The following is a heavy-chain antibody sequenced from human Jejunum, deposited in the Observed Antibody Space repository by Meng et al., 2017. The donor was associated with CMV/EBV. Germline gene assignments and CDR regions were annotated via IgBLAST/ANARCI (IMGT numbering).Heavy chain of an antibody. D-gene: IGHD3-3*01. J-gene: IGHJ1*01. V-gene: IGHV4-39*07. CDR2: IYYSGYT. CDR3: ARGWRRVRFDFEYLQH. CDR1: ISGSTYY. Sequence: ISGSTYYWGWIRQTPGKNLEWIGSIYYSGYTYYNPSLKSRVTISVDTSKNQFSLKVTSVTAADTAVYYCARGWRRVRFDFEYLQHWGQGTLVTVSS.